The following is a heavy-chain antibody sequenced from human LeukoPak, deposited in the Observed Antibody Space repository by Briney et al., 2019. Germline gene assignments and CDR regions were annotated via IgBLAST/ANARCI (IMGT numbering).Heavy chain of an antibody. V-gene: IGHV3-23*01. CDR2: ISGSGGST. D-gene: IGHD5-12*01. Sequence: GGSLRLSCAASGFTFSIYGMTWVRQAPGKGLEWVSGISGSGGSTYYADSVKGRFTISRDNSKNTLYLQMNSLRAEDTAVYYCAKDRVATITFFDYWGQGTLVTVSS. CDR1: GFTFSIYG. CDR3: AKDRVATITFFDY. J-gene: IGHJ4*02.